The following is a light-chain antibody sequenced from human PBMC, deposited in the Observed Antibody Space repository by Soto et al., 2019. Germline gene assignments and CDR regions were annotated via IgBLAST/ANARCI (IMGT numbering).Light chain of an antibody. CDR3: HQFASTPRT. CDR1: QSVDRNY. Sequence: EIVLTQSPGTLSLSPGESATLSCRASQSVDRNYLAWFQQKPGQAPRLLIYGASSRATGIPPRFSGSGSGTEFVPTISGLEPEDFAVYYCHQFASTPRTFGQGTKVERK. J-gene: IGKJ1*01. CDR2: GAS. V-gene: IGKV3-20*01.